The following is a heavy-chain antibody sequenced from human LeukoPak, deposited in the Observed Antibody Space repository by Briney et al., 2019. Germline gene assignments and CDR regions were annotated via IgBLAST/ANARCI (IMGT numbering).Heavy chain of an antibody. Sequence: QSGGSLRLSCAASGFSFDDYAMHWVRQAPGKGLEWVSGISWNSGNIGYADSVKGRFTISRDNAKNSLYLQMNNLRPEDTALYYCARDMGVTPAATHGMDVWGQGTTVTVSS. CDR3: ARDMGVTPAATHGMDV. J-gene: IGHJ6*02. CDR2: ISWNSGNI. D-gene: IGHD2-15*01. V-gene: IGHV3-9*01. CDR1: GFSFDDYA.